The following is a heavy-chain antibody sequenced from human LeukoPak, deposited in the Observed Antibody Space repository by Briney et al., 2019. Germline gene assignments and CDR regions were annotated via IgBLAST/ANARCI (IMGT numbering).Heavy chain of an antibody. J-gene: IGHJ4*02. V-gene: IGHV3-48*01. CDR3: AKGYYDYVWGSYYFDY. Sequence: PGGSLRLSCAASGFTFSSYSMNWVRQAPGKGLEWVSHISSSSSTIYYADSVKGRFTISRDNSRDTLYLQMNSLRAEDTAVYYCAKGYYDYVWGSYYFDYWGQGTLVTVSS. CDR2: ISSSSSTI. D-gene: IGHD3-16*01. CDR1: GFTFSSYS.